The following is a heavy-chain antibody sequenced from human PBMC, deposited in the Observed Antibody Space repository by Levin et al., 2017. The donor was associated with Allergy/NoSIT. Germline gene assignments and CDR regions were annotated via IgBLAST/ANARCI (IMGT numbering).Heavy chain of an antibody. CDR2: IYYSGST. J-gene: IGHJ4*02. CDR1: GGSISSSSHY. CDR3: ARHEIWCSGDSCFQRFFDY. D-gene: IGHD2-15*01. V-gene: IGHV4-39*01. Sequence: GSLRLSCTVSGGSISSSSHYWGWIRQPPGKGLEWIGSIYYSGSTYYNPSLKSRVTISVDTSKNQFSLKLSSVTAADTAVYYCARHEIWCSGDSCFQRFFDYWGQGTLVTVSS.